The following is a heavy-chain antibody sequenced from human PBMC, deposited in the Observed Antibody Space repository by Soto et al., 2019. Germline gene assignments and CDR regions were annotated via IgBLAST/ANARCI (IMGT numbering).Heavy chain of an antibody. Sequence: QVQLVQSGAEVKKPGASVKISCKASGYTFIHYYIHWVRQTPGQGLEWMAIINPNGGSTNYAQKCQGRVTVTSDTSTTTASMELNSLGSDDTAMYFCARSLLQGDSWGQGTLVTVSS. CDR2: INPNGGST. J-gene: IGHJ5*02. D-gene: IGHD2-21*01. CDR1: GYTFIHYY. CDR3: ARSLLQGDS. V-gene: IGHV1-46*01.